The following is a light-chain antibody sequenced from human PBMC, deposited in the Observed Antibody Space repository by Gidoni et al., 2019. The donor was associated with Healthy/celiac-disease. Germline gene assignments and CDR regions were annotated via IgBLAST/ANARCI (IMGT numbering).Light chain of an antibody. V-gene: IGLV3-1*01. Sequence: SYELTQPPSVSVSPGQTASITCAGVKLGDNYACCYQQKPVQSPVLVIYQDSKRPSGIPERFSGSNSGNTATLTISGTQAMDEADYYCQAWDSSTVVFGGGTKLTVL. CDR3: QAWDSSTVV. CDR2: QDS. J-gene: IGLJ2*01. CDR1: KLGDNY.